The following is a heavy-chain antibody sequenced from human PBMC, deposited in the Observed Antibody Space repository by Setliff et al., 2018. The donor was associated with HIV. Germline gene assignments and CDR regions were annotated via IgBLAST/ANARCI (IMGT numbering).Heavy chain of an antibody. Sequence: LRLSCGASGFTFTNYWMHWIRQVPGKGLEWVSAISGSGGSTYYADSVKGRFTISRDNSKNTLYLQMNSLRAEDTAVYYCAKESVVVITTLWDYWGQGTLVTVSS. J-gene: IGHJ4*02. D-gene: IGHD3-22*01. CDR3: AKESVVVITTLWDY. CDR2: ISGSGGST. CDR1: GFTFTNYW. V-gene: IGHV3-23*01.